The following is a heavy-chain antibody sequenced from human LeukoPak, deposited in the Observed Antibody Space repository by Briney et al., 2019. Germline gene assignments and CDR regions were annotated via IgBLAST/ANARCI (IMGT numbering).Heavy chain of an antibody. D-gene: IGHD6-13*01. CDR2: ISAYNGNT. CDR1: GYTFTSYA. Sequence: GASVKVSYKASGYTFTSYAMHWVRQAPGQRLEWMGWISAYNGNTNYAQKFQGRVTMTTDTSTSTAYMELRSLRSDDTAVFYCAGGMASTGRYYFDYWGQGTLVIVSS. V-gene: IGHV1-18*01. CDR3: AGGMASTGRYYFDY. J-gene: IGHJ4*02.